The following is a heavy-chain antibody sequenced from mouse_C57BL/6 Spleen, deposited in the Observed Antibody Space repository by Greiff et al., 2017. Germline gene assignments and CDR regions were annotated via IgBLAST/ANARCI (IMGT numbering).Heavy chain of an antibody. J-gene: IGHJ3*01. Sequence: EVMLVESGGGLVQPGGSLKLSCAASGFTFSDYYMYWVRQTPEKRLEWVAYISNGGGSTYYPDTVKGRFTISRDNAKNTLYLQMSRLKSEDTAMYYCARVASDGSSYPWFAYWGQGTLVTVSA. V-gene: IGHV5-12*01. CDR2: ISNGGGST. CDR1: GFTFSDYY. CDR3: ARVASDGSSYPWFAY. D-gene: IGHD1-1*01.